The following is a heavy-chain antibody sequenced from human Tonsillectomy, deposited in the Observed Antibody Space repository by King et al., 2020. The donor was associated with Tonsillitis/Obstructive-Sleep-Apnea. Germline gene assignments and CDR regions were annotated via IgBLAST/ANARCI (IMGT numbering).Heavy chain of an antibody. J-gene: IGHJ4*02. CDR1: GYTFSNYG. V-gene: IGHV1-18*01. D-gene: IGHD2-21*02. Sequence: QLVQSGVEVKKPGASVKVSCKASGYTFSNYGISWVRQAPGQGLEWMGLISGYNGNTNYAQKFQGRVTMTTDTSTTTAYMELRSLTSNDTAIYYCARDGGDPYWGQGTLVTVSS. CDR2: ISGYNGNT. CDR3: ARDGGDPY.